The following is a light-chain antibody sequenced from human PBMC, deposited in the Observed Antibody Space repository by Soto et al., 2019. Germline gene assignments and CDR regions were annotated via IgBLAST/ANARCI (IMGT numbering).Light chain of an antibody. Sequence: EIVMTQSPATLSVSPGERAPLSCRASQSVSSNLAWYQQKPGQAPRLLIYGASTRATGIPARFSGSGSGTEFTLTISSLQSEDFAVYYCQQYNNWPATFGGGTKVDI. CDR3: QQYNNWPAT. CDR1: QSVSSN. V-gene: IGKV3-15*01. J-gene: IGKJ4*01. CDR2: GAS.